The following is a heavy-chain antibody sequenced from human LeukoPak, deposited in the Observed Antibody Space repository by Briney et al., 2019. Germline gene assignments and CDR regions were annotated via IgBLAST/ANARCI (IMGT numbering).Heavy chain of an antibody. V-gene: IGHV1-8*01. CDR2: MSPNSGDT. Sequence: ASVKVSCKASGYTFTTHVINWVRQATGQGLEWLGWMSPNSGDTGYAQKFQGGVTMTSDSSISTAYMELSSLRSEDTAIYYCVRTPPNWGFDYWGQGTLVTVSS. CDR3: VRTPPNWGFDY. D-gene: IGHD7-27*01. J-gene: IGHJ4*02. CDR1: GYTFTTHV.